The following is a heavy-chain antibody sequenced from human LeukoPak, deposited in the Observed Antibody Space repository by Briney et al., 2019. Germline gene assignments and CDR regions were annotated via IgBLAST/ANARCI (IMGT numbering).Heavy chain of an antibody. D-gene: IGHD3-22*01. V-gene: IGHV4-34*01. Sequence: YPSETLSFTCAVYGGSFSGYYWSWIRQPPGKGLEWIGEINHSGSTNYNPSLKSRVTISVDTSKNQFSLKLSSVTAADTAVYYCARGYYYDGQPYYFDYWGQGTLVTVSS. CDR1: GGSFSGYY. CDR3: ARGYYYDGQPYYFDY. J-gene: IGHJ4*02. CDR2: INHSGST.